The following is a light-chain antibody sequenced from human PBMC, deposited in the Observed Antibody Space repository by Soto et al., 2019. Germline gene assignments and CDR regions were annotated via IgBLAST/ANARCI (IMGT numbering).Light chain of an antibody. V-gene: IGLV2-23*01. Sequence: QSALTQPASVSGSPGQSITISCTGTNSDVGSYNLVSWYQQHPGKAPKLMIYEGNKRPSGVSNRFSGSKSGNTASLTISGLQAEDEADYYCCSYAGSSTPVVFGGGTKLTVL. CDR2: EGN. CDR1: NSDVGSYNL. J-gene: IGLJ2*01. CDR3: CSYAGSSTPVV.